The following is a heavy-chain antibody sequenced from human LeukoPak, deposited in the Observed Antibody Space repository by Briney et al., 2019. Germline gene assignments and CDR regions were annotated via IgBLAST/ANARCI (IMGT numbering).Heavy chain of an antibody. CDR2: IHYTGKN. Sequence: SETLSLTCTVSGDSITAYYWNWVRQPPGKGLEWIGYIHYTGKNFYNPSLKSRITMSVDTSKSQFSLKLSSVTAADTAVYYCARGGGGPLRKPYCFDYWGQGTLVTVSS. CDR3: ARGGGGPLRKPYCFDY. J-gene: IGHJ4*02. CDR1: GDSITAYY. D-gene: IGHD1-14*01. V-gene: IGHV4-59*01.